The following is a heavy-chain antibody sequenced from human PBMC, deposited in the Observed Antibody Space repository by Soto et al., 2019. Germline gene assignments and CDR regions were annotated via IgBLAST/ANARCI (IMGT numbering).Heavy chain of an antibody. CDR3: ARGITQGYDY. CDR2: MSPSSGNT. J-gene: IGHJ4*02. CDR1: GYKFNTYD. Sequence: AASVKVSCKASGYKFNTYDINGVRQATGQGLEWMGWMSPSSGNTGYAQKFQGRVTMTRDTSVSTAYMELNSLTSDDTAVYYCARGITQGYDYWGQGTPVTVSS. D-gene: IGHD1-20*01. V-gene: IGHV1-8*02.